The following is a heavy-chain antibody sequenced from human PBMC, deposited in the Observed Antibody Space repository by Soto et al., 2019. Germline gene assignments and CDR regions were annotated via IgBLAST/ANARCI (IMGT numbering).Heavy chain of an antibody. CDR2: ISFDGDK. Sequence: PGGSLRLSCTASGFDFSNSGIQWVRQTPGKGLEWVALISFDGDKYYVDSVKGRFTISRDNPTNTAYLQMNRLGPEDTGVYYCARDYARGWCQFWGQGTLVTVSS. CDR1: GFDFSNSG. J-gene: IGHJ4*02. D-gene: IGHD2-8*02. V-gene: IGHV3-30*03. CDR3: ARDYARGWCQF.